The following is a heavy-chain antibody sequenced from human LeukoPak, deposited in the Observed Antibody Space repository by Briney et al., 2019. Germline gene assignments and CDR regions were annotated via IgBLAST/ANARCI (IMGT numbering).Heavy chain of an antibody. D-gene: IGHD3-22*01. Sequence: PSETLSVTCTVPGGSISSSVDYCGWIRQHPGNGLEWIWYIHYSGSSFYNYNPSLRTRVTISVVTSKNQSSLKLSSVTAADTAVYYCARGHEDYDSSGYYRFDYWGQGALVTVSS. V-gene: IGHV4-31*03. CDR2: IHYSGSS. CDR1: GGSISSSVDY. J-gene: IGHJ4*02. CDR3: ARGHEDYDSSGYYRFDY.